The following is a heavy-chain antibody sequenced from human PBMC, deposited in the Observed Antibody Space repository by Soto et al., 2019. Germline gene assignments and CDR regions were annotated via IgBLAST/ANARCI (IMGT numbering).Heavy chain of an antibody. CDR2: LSGSGVST. Sequence: EVQLLESGGGLVQPGGSLRLSCAASGFTFSSYAMTWVRQAPGKGLEWVSALSGSGVSTYYADSVRGRFTISGDNSKNTQYLQMNSLSAEDTAVYYCARGGGSKDYYDTSGYYLYYYCAMDVWGQGTTVTVSS. V-gene: IGHV3-23*01. D-gene: IGHD3-22*01. CDR3: ARGGGSKDYYDTSGYYLYYYCAMDV. J-gene: IGHJ6*02. CDR1: GFTFSSYA.